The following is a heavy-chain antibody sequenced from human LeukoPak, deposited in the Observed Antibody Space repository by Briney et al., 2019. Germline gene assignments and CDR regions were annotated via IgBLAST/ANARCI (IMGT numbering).Heavy chain of an antibody. CDR1: GFTFSSYG. Sequence: PGGSLRLSCAASGFTFSSYGMHWVRQAPGKGLEWVAVISYDGSNKYYADSVKGRFTISRDNSKNTLYLQMNSLRAEDTAVYYCAREQPHSPRAPGLRAIDYWGQGTLVTVSS. V-gene: IGHV3-30*19. CDR2: ISYDGSNK. CDR3: AREQPHSPRAPGLRAIDY. D-gene: IGHD1-14*01. J-gene: IGHJ4*02.